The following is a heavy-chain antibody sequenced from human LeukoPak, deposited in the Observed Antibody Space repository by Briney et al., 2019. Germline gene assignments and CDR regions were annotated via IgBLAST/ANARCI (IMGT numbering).Heavy chain of an antibody. V-gene: IGHV1-2*02. CDR2: INPNSGGT. CDR1: GYTFTGYF. CDR3: AREVLAKNYGMDV. D-gene: IGHD2-8*02. Sequence: APVKVSCKASGYTFTGYFMHWVRQAPGQGLEWMRWINPNSGGTNYAQKFQGRVTMTRDTSISTAYMELSSLRSDDTAVYYCAREVLAKNYGMDVWGQGTTVTVSS. J-gene: IGHJ6*02.